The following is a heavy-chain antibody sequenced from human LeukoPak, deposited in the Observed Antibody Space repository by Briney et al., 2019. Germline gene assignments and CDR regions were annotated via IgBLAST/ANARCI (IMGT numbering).Heavy chain of an antibody. Sequence: PGGSLRLSCAASGFTFSSYVVSWVRQAPGKGLEWVSSISVSGAGTYYADSVKGRFTISRDNSRNTLDLQMNSLRAEDTAVYYCARRDDYGYYVVYWGQGILVTVSS. V-gene: IGHV3-23*01. J-gene: IGHJ4*02. CDR2: ISVSGAGT. D-gene: IGHD4-17*01. CDR1: GFTFSSYV. CDR3: ARRDDYGYYVVY.